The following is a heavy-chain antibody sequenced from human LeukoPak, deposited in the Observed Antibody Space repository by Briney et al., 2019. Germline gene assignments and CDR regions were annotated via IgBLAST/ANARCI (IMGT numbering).Heavy chain of an antibody. V-gene: IGHV3-21*01. D-gene: IGHD6-6*01. CDR3: ARDRHVPGLYYYYMDV. CDR1: GFTFSAYS. Sequence: PGGSLRLSCAASGFTFSAYSMNWVRQAPGKGLEWVSSISGVSTYIYYADSVKGRFTISRDNAKNSLYLQMNSLTAEDTAVYYCARDRHVPGLYYYYMDVWGKGTTVTVSS. J-gene: IGHJ6*03. CDR2: ISGVSTYI.